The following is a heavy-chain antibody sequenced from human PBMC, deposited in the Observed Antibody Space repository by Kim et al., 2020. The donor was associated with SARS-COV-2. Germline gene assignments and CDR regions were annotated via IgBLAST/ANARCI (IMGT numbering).Heavy chain of an antibody. Sequence: GGSLRLSCAASGFTFSSYAMSWVRQAPGKGLEWVSAISGSGGSTYYADSVKGRFTISRDNSKNTLYLQMNSLRAEDTAVYYCAKDYPGVLRFLEWLSLDYWGQGTLVTVSS. CDR1: GFTFSSYA. J-gene: IGHJ4*02. V-gene: IGHV3-23*01. CDR3: AKDYPGVLRFLEWLSLDY. CDR2: ISGSGGST. D-gene: IGHD3-3*01.